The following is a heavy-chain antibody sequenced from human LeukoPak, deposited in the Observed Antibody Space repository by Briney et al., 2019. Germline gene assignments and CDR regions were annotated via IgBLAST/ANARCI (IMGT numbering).Heavy chain of an antibody. CDR1: GYSFTSYW. D-gene: IGHD5-18*01. CDR3: ARKGYSYGYDYDY. J-gene: IGHJ4*02. CDR2: IYPGDSDT. Sequence: PGESLKTSCKGSGYSFTSYWIGWVRQMPGKGLEWMGIIYPGDSDTRYSPSFQGQVTISADKSISTAYLQWSSLKASDTAMYYCARKGYSYGYDYDYWGQGTLVTVSS. V-gene: IGHV5-51*01.